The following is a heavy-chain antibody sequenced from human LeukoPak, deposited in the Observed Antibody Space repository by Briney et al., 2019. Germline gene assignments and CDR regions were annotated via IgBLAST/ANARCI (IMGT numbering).Heavy chain of an antibody. CDR2: IKPDGSAG. CDR1: GSTFSSNW. CDR3: GKDLNYGLDY. V-gene: IGHV3-7*01. D-gene: IGHD4-11*01. J-gene: IGHJ4*02. Sequence: GGSLRLSCATSGSTFSSNWMSWVRHVPGRGLDWVANIKPDGSAGYYAASVKGRFTVSRDNAKNSLYLQMNSLRVEDTAVYYCGKDLNYGLDYWGQGTLVTVSS.